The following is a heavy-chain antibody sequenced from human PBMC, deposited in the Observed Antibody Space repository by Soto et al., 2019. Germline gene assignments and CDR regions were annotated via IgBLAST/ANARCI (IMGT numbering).Heavy chain of an antibody. D-gene: IGHD2-21*02. Sequence: GGSLRLSCAASGFTFSSYAMHWVRQAPGKGLEWVAVICSSCIITYYGDSVKGRFTISRDNSKSTLYLQLNSLRAEDTAVYYCVEFGLTPPHYFHYWGQGTLVTVSS. V-gene: IGHV3-30*04. CDR1: GFTFSSYA. CDR3: VEFGLTPPHYFHY. J-gene: IGHJ4*02. CDR2: ICSSCIIT.